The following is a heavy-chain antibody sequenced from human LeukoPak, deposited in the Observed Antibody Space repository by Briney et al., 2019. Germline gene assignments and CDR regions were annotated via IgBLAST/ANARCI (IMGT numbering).Heavy chain of an antibody. CDR3: AKGYYFDILSGYSSLDS. CDR2: ISSSSSTI. D-gene: IGHD3-9*01. J-gene: IGHJ4*02. V-gene: IGHV3-48*01. Sequence: GGSLRLSCAASGFIFSSYSMNWVRQAPGKGLEWVSFISSSSSTIYYADSVKGRFTISRDNAKNSLYLQMNSLRAEDTAVYYCAKGYYFDILSGYSSLDSWGQGTLVTVSS. CDR1: GFIFSSYS.